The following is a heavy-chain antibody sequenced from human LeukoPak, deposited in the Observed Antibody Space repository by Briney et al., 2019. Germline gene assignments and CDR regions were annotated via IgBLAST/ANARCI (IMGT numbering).Heavy chain of an antibody. V-gene: IGHV1-46*01. D-gene: IGHD6-13*01. CDR2: INPSGGST. Sequence: ASVKVSCKASGYTFTSYYIHWVRQAPGQGLEWMGIINPSGGSTSYAQKFQGRVTMTRDTSASTVYMELSSLRLDDTAVYYCARGKQQLDYFYQYRMDVWGQGTTVTVSS. CDR3: ARGKQQLDYFYQYRMDV. J-gene: IGHJ6*02. CDR1: GYTFTSYY.